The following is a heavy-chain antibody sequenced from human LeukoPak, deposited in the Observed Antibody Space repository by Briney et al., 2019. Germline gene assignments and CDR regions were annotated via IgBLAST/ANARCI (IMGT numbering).Heavy chain of an antibody. J-gene: IGHJ4*02. CDR2: IWYDGSNK. Sequence: GGSLRLSCAASGFTFSSYGMHWVRQAPGKGLEWVAVIWYDGSNKYYTDSVKGRFTISRDNSKNTLYLEMNSLRAEDTAIYYCAREGPRGNSQFDYWGQGTLVTVSS. CDR1: GFTFSSYG. V-gene: IGHV3-33*01. CDR3: AREGPRGNSQFDY. D-gene: IGHD2/OR15-2a*01.